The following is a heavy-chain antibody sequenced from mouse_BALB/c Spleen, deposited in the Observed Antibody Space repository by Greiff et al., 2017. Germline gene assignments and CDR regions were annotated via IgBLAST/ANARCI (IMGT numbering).Heavy chain of an antibody. Sequence: EVKLVESGGGLVKPGGSLKLSCAASGFTFSSYTMSWVRQTPEKRLEWVATISSGGSYTYYPDSVKGRFTISRDNAKNTLYLQMSSLKSEDTAMYYCTRYRYEGFDYWGQGTTLTVSS. V-gene: IGHV5-6-4*01. CDR3: TRYRYEGFDY. CDR1: GFTFSSYT. CDR2: ISSGGSYT. J-gene: IGHJ2*01. D-gene: IGHD2-14*01.